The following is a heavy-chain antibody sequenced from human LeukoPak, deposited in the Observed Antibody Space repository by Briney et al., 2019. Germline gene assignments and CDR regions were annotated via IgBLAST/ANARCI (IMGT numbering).Heavy chain of an antibody. V-gene: IGHV4-39*01. CDR2: IHNGGST. CDR1: GGSISSSSHY. Sequence: PSETLSLTCTVSGGSISSSSHYWGWIRQPPGNGLEWIGNIHNGGSTYYNPSLESRVTMSVDASKNQVSLRLTSVPAARTAVYYWPRSNVLASPCKNFYGMDVGAQGPTVTVS. J-gene: IGHJ6*02. D-gene: IGHD3-10*02. CDR3: PRSNVLASPCKNFYGMDV.